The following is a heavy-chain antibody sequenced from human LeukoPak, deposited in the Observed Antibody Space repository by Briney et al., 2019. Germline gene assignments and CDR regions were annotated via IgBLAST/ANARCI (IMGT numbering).Heavy chain of an antibody. CDR2: IYYSGST. V-gene: IGHV4-59*08. CDR1: GGSISSYY. Sequence: MASETLSLTCTVSGGSISSYYWSWIRQPPGKGLEWIGYIYYSGSTNYNPSLKSRVTISVDTSKKQFSLKLSSVTAADTAVYYCARHVGFITMVRGVINNNWFDPWGQGTLVTVSS. D-gene: IGHD3-10*01. J-gene: IGHJ5*02. CDR3: ARHVGFITMVRGVINNNWFDP.